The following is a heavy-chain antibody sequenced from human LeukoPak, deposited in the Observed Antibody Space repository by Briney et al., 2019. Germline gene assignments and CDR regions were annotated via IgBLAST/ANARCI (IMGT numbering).Heavy chain of an antibody. V-gene: IGHV4-59*01. CDR3: ARGPNRYYFDS. CDR2: ISYSGST. J-gene: IGHJ4*02. CDR1: GGSISSYY. D-gene: IGHD7-27*01. Sequence: PSETLSLTCTVSGGSISSYYWSWIWQPPGKGLEWIGYISYSGSTNYNPSLKSRVTISVDTSKNQFSLNLNSVTAADTAVYFCARGPNRYYFDSWGQGTLVTVSS.